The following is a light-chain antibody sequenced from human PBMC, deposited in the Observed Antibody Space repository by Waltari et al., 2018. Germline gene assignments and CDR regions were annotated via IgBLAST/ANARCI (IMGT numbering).Light chain of an antibody. CDR3: CSYAGTNNVYV. V-gene: IGLV2-8*01. J-gene: IGLJ1*01. Sequence: QSALTQPPSASGSPGESVTISCTGTSSDIGDYDYVSWYQQHPGKAPKLMIYEVIKRPSGVPDRFSGSKSGNTASLTVSGLQAEDEADYYCCSYAGTNNVYVFGTGTKVTVL. CDR1: SSDIGDYDY. CDR2: EVI.